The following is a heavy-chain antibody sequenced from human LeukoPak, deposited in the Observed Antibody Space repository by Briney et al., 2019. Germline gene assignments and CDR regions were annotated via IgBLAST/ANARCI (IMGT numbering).Heavy chain of an antibody. V-gene: IGHV1-2*02. D-gene: IGHD5-18*01. J-gene: IGHJ4*02. CDR1: GYTFTGYY. CDR2: INPNTGGI. CDR3: ARDPYSNYFDY. Sequence: ASVKVSCKSSGYTFTGYYMHWVRQAPGQGLEWMGWINPNTGGINYAQRFQGRVTMTRDTSISAAYMELSRLRSDDTAVYYCARDPYSNYFDYWGQGTLVTVSS.